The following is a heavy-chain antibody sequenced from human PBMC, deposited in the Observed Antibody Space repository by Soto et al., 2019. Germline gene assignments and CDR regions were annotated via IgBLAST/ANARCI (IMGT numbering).Heavy chain of an antibody. D-gene: IGHD3-3*01. CDR1: GFTFSSYG. J-gene: IGHJ6*02. Sequence: GGSLRLSCAASGFTFSSYGMHWVRQAPGKGLEWVAVISYDGSNKYYADSVKGRFTISRDNSKNTLYLQMNSLRAEDTAVYYCAKRVANPYYDFGYLYYYYGMDVWGQGTKVTVSS. CDR3: AKRVANPYYDFGYLYYYYGMDV. CDR2: ISYDGSNK. V-gene: IGHV3-30*18.